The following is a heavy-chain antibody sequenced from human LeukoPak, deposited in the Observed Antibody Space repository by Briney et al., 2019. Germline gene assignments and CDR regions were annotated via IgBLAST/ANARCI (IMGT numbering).Heavy chain of an antibody. CDR2: INPSGGST. CDR3: ARDLPFWQQLVQMGNYGMDV. Sequence: ASVKVSCKASGYTFTSYYMRWVRQAPGQGLEWMGIINPSGGSTSYAQKFQGRVTMTRDTSTSTVYMELSSLRSEDTAVYYCARDLPFWQQLVQMGNYGMDVWGQGTTVTVSS. D-gene: IGHD6-13*01. J-gene: IGHJ6*02. V-gene: IGHV1-46*01. CDR1: GYTFTSYY.